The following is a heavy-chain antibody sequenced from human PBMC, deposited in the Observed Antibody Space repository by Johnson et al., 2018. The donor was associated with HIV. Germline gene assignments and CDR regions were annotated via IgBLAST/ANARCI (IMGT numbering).Heavy chain of an antibody. Sequence: VQLVESGGGLVQPGGSLRLSCAASGFTFSSYWMSWVRQAPGKGLEWVANIKQDGSEKYYVDSVKGRFTISRDNAKNSLYLQMNSLRAEDTALYYCTKDGGYYDSSDSYPGGAFDIWGQGTMVTVSS. CDR1: GFTFSSYW. CDR3: TKDGGYYDSSDSYPGGAFDI. V-gene: IGHV3-7*04. J-gene: IGHJ3*02. CDR2: IKQDGSEK. D-gene: IGHD3-22*01.